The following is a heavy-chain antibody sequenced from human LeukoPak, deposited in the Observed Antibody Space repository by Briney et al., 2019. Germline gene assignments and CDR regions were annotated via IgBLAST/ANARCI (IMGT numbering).Heavy chain of an antibody. V-gene: IGHV4-59*01. CDR1: GGSISSYY. D-gene: IGHD3-22*01. Sequence: PSETLSLTCTASGGSISSYYWNWIRQPPGKGLEWIGYIYYSGSTNYNPSLKSRVTISVDTSKNQFSLKLSSVTAADTAVYYCARDPYDCDSSGYSSSHAFDIWGQRTMVTVSS. CDR3: ARDPYDCDSSGYSSSHAFDI. CDR2: IYYSGST. J-gene: IGHJ3*02.